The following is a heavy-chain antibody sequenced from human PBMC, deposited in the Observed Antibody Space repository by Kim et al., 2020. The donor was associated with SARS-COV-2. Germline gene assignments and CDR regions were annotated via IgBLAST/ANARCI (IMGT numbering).Heavy chain of an antibody. V-gene: IGHV3-66*01. Sequence: ADSAQGRLTISRDNSKNTLYLQMNSLRAEDTAVYYCARGKHDYGDYLIDYWGQGTLVTVSS. D-gene: IGHD4-17*01. CDR3: ARGKHDYGDYLIDY. J-gene: IGHJ4*02.